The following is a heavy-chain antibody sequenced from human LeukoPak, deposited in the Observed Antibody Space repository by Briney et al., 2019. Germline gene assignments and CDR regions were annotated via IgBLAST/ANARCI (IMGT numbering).Heavy chain of an antibody. D-gene: IGHD3-9*01. CDR3: AKTRLRHFYSFDY. J-gene: IGHJ4*02. CDR1: GFTFSSYA. CDR2: ISGSGGST. V-gene: IGHV3-23*01. Sequence: GGSLRLSFAASGFTFSSYAMSWVRQAPGKGLEWVSAISGSGGSTYYADSVKGRFTISRDNSKNTLYLQMNSLRAENSAVYYCAKTRLRHFYSFDYWVQGTLVTVSS.